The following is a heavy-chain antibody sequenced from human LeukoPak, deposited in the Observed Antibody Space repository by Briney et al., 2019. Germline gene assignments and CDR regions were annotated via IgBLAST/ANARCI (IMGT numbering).Heavy chain of an antibody. CDR1: GFTFGAYC. Sequence: GGSLRLSCAASGFTFGAYCVHWVRHPPGKGLESVSAINWNSDTIHYADSVRGRFTISRDNAKNTLYQQMNSLRVEDTAFYSCTKDISSGRPAPYGMDVWGHGTTVTVSS. J-gene: IGHJ6*02. CDR3: TKDISSGRPAPYGMDV. V-gene: IGHV3-9*01. D-gene: IGHD3-10*01. CDR2: INWNSDTI.